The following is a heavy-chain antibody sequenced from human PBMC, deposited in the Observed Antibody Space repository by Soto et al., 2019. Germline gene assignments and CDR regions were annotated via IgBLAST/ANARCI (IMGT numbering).Heavy chain of an antibody. CDR1: GGSVTNSSYY. D-gene: IGHD4-17*01. J-gene: IGHJ4*02. CDR3: VSQRTTVPTQAYFDY. CDR2: VYYRGRS. Sequence: ETLSLTCTVSGGSVTNSSYYWGWIRQSPGKGLEWIGSVYYRGRSYSKSSVKSRVTISVDTSKNRFSLSLNSVTASDTAVYFCVSQRTTVPTQAYFDYWGPGALVTVSS. V-gene: IGHV4-39*01.